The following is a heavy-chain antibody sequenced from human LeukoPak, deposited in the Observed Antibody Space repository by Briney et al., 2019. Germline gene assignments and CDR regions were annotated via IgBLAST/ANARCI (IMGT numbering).Heavy chain of an antibody. V-gene: IGHV3-15*01. J-gene: IGHJ4*02. CDR2: IKSKADGGTT. CDR1: GFTFSNAW. Sequence: GGSLRLSCAASGFTFSNAWMSWVRQAPGKGLEWVGRIKSKADGGTTDYAAPVKGRFTISRDDSENTLNVQMNSLKTEDTAVYYCATNSDYEGLFAYWGQGSLVTVSS. CDR3: ATNSDYEGLFAY. D-gene: IGHD5-12*01.